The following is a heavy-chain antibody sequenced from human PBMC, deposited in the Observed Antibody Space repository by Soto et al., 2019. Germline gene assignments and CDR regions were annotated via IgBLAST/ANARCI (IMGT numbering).Heavy chain of an antibody. D-gene: IGHD6-19*01. CDR3: AREASAVISLDY. J-gene: IGHJ4*02. V-gene: IGHV1-2*02. CDR2: FNPNSGDT. Sequence: ASVKVSCKASGYIFTAYSMHWVRQAPGQGLEWVGWFNPNSGDTIYAQKFQGRVTLTGDTSISTAYMELYSLTSDDTAVYYCAREASAVISLDYCGQGTLVTVYS. CDR1: GYIFTAYS.